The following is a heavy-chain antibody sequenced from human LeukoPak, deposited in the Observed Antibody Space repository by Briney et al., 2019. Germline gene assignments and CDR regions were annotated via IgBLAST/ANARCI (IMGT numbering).Heavy chain of an antibody. D-gene: IGHD2-8*01. J-gene: IGHJ4*02. CDR1: GYSFTSYW. Sequence: GESLRISCKGSGYSFTSYWIGWVRKMPGKGLEWMGIIYPGDSDTRYSPSFQGQVTISADKSISTAYLQWSSLKASDTAMYYCVLGYCTNGVCSAGYSGYGFIDYWGQGTLVTVSS. CDR2: IYPGDSDT. CDR3: VLGYCTNGVCSAGYSGYGFIDY. V-gene: IGHV5-51*01.